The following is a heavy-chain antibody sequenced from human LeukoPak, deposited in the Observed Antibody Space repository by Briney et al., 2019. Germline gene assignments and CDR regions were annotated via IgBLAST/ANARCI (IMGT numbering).Heavy chain of an antibody. Sequence: GASVNVSCKASGGTFSSYAISWVRQAPGQGLEWMGGIIPIFGTANYAQKFQGRVTITADESTSTAYMELSSLRSDDTAVYYCARDPSYDSSGYFDYWGQGTLVTVSS. J-gene: IGHJ4*02. CDR1: GGTFSSYA. D-gene: IGHD3-22*01. CDR3: ARDPSYDSSGYFDY. V-gene: IGHV1-69*13. CDR2: IIPIFGTA.